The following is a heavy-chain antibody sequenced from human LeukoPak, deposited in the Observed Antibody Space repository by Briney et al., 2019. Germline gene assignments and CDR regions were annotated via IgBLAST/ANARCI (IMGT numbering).Heavy chain of an antibody. CDR2: ISYDGSNK. D-gene: IGHD1-26*01. Sequence: GGSLRLSCAASGFTFSSYGMHWVRQAPGKGLEWVAVISYDGSNKYYADSVKGRFTISRDNSKNTLYLQMNSLRAEDTAVYYCAKPIVGATSFQHWGQGTLVTVSS. CDR3: AKPIVGATSFQH. CDR1: GFTFSSYG. J-gene: IGHJ1*01. V-gene: IGHV3-30*18.